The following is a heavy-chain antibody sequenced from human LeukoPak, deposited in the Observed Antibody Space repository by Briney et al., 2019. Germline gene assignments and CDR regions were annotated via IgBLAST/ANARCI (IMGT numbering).Heavy chain of an antibody. CDR1: GFTFSNYA. D-gene: IGHD3-10*01. CDR3: AKGGLRHQSDY. J-gene: IGHJ4*02. V-gene: IGHV3-23*01. CDR2: SGTSGGT. Sequence: GGSLRLSCAASGFTFSNYAMSWVSQAPGKELEWVSTSGTSGGTYYADSVKGRFTISRDNSKNTLYLQMNGLRAEDTALYYCAKGGLRHQSDYWGQGTLVTVSS.